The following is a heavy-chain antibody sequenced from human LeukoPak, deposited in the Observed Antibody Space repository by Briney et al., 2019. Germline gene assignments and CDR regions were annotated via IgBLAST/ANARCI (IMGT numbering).Heavy chain of an antibody. CDR1: GDYLSSYY. CDR2: INHSGDT. CDR3: ASGRGGSIRNGMDV. J-gene: IGHJ6*02. V-gene: IGHV4-34*01. D-gene: IGHD3-10*01. Sequence: PSETLSLTCAVYGDYLSSYYRSWVRQPPGRGLEWIGEINHSGDTNYTPSLESRVTISVDTSQNQIYLKLGSVTVADTAMYYGASGRGGSIRNGMDVWGQGTTVTVSS.